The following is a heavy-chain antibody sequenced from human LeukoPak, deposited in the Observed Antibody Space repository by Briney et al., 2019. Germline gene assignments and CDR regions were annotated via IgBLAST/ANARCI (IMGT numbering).Heavy chain of an antibody. CDR3: ARDNYYGSGNDY. J-gene: IGHJ4*02. Sequence: PGGSLRLSCAASGFTFSSYAMHWVRQAPGKELEWVAVISYDGSNKYYADSVKGRFTISRDNSKNTLYLQMNSLRAEDTAVYYCARDNYYGSGNDYWGQGTLVTVSS. D-gene: IGHD3-10*01. CDR2: ISYDGSNK. V-gene: IGHV3-30*04. CDR1: GFTFSSYA.